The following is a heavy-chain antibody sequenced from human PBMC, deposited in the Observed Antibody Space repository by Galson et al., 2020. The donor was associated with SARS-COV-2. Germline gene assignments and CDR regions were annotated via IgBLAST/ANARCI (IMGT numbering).Heavy chain of an antibody. CDR3: AKDIYGDYGGLDY. CDR2: ISGSGDST. D-gene: IGHD4-17*01. V-gene: IGHV3-23*01. Sequence: PGGPLTLSCAASGFTFSTYAMTWVRQPPGKGLEWVSAISGSGDSTNYADSVKGRFTISRDNSKNTLYLQMNSLRVEDTAVYYCAKDIYGDYGGLDYWGQGTLVTVSS. J-gene: IGHJ4*02. CDR1: GFTFSTYA.